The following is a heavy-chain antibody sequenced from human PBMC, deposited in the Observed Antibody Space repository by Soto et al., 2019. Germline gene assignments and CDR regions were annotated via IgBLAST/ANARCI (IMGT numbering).Heavy chain of an antibody. CDR1: GFTFSSYS. D-gene: IGHD3-22*01. CDR2: ISSSSSTI. CDR3: ARKGGEDYYDSSGLNWFDP. J-gene: IGHJ5*02. Sequence: GGPLRLSCAASGFTFSSYSMNWVRQAPGKGLEWVSYISSSSSTIYYADSVKGRFTISRDNAKNSLYLQMNSLRDEDTAVYYCARKGGEDYYDSSGLNWFDPWGQGTLVTVSS. V-gene: IGHV3-48*02.